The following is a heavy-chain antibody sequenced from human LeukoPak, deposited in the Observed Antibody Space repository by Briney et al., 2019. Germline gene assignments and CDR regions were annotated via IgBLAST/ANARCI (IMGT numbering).Heavy chain of an antibody. CDR1: GGSISSYY. CDR2: IYPSGST. D-gene: IGHD2-15*01. Sequence: PSETLSLTCTVSGGSISSYYWSWIRKPAGKGLEWIGRIYPSGSTNYNPSLKSRVTMSVDTSKNQFSLKLTSVTAADTAVYYCARELVAATPTYYYYYMDVWGKGTTVTVSS. V-gene: IGHV4-4*07. J-gene: IGHJ6*03. CDR3: ARELVAATPTYYYYYMDV.